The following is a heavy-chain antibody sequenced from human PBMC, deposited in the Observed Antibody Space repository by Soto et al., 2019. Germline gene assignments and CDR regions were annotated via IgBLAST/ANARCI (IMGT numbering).Heavy chain of an antibody. CDR1: GYSISSGYY. D-gene: IGHD4-17*01. Sequence: SETLSLTCAVSGYSISSGYYWGWLRQPPGKGLEWIGHMYHSGSIYYNPSLQSRVTISMDTSKNEFSLKLTSVTAAETAVYYCGRQKGGGIYGDYVADWGQGTLVTVSS. CDR2: MYHSGSI. CDR3: GRQKGGGIYGDYVAD. J-gene: IGHJ4*02. V-gene: IGHV4-38-2*01.